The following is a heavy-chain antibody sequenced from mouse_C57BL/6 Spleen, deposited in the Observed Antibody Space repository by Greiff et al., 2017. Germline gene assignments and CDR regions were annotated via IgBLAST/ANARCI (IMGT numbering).Heavy chain of an antibody. CDR1: GYTFTSYT. CDR3: ASPYSNYWFAY. CDR2: INPSSGYT. D-gene: IGHD2-5*01. J-gene: IGHJ3*01. V-gene: IGHV1S26*01. Sequence: VQLQQPGAELVKPGASVKMSCKASGYTFTSYTMHWVKQRPGQGLEWIGYINPSSGYTKYNQKFKDKATLTADKSSSTAYMQLSSLTSEDSAVYYCASPYSNYWFAYWGQGTLVTVSA.